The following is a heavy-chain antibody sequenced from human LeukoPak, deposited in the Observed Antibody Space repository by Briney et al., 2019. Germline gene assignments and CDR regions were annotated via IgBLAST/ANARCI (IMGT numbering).Heavy chain of an antibody. CDR2: NYPGDSDT. CDR1: GYSFTSYW. D-gene: IGHD3-10*01. Sequence: GESLKIPCKGSGYSFTSYWVGWVRQMPGKDLEWMGINYPGDSDTRYSAYFQDQLSISANKSISTAYLQWTSVKTSDTAMYYCTRLRISMVRAVILPRDNWFDPWGQGTLVSVS. J-gene: IGHJ5*02. CDR3: TRLRISMVRAVILPRDNWFDP. V-gene: IGHV5-51*01.